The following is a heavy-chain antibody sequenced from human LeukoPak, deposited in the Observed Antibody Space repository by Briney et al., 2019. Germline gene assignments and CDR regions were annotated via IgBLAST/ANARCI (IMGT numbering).Heavy chain of an antibody. CDR1: GYTFTNYY. Sequence: ASVKVSCKASGYTFTNYYMHWVRQAPGQGLEWMGIINPSGGSTSYAQKFQGRVTMTRDTSTSTVYMELSSLRSEDTAVYYCARDSEYDSSGYPGDYWGQGTLVTVSS. V-gene: IGHV1-46*01. J-gene: IGHJ4*02. D-gene: IGHD3-22*01. CDR3: ARDSEYDSSGYPGDY. CDR2: INPSGGST.